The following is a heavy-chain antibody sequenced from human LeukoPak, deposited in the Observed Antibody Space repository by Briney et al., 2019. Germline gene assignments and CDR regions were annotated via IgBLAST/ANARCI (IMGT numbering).Heavy chain of an antibody. J-gene: IGHJ6*03. V-gene: IGHV3-30*04. CDR2: ISYDGSNK. CDR3: AKNRRLYYYGSGSPNYYYYYYYMDV. D-gene: IGHD3-10*01. CDR1: GFTFSSYA. Sequence: GGSLRLSCAASGFTFSSYAMHWVRQAPGKGLEWVAVISYDGSNKYYADSVKGRFTISRDNSKNTLYLQMNSLRAEDTAVYYCAKNRRLYYYGSGSPNYYYYYYYMDVWGKGTTVTISS.